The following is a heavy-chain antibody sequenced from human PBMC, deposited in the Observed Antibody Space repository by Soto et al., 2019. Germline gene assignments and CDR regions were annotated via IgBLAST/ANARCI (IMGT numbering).Heavy chain of an antibody. CDR1: GFSSSYFW. Sequence: PGESLKISCKGSGFSSSYFWIGWVRQMPGKGLEWMGIIYPGDSDTRYSPSFQGQVTISADKSISTAYLQWSSLKASDTAMYYCARSGSGYAFDIWGQGTMVTVSS. V-gene: IGHV5-51*01. CDR2: IYPGDSDT. CDR3: ARSGSGYAFDI. J-gene: IGHJ3*02. D-gene: IGHD1-26*01.